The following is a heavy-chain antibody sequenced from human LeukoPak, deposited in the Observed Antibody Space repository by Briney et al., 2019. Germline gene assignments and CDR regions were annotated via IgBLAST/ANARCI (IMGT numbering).Heavy chain of an antibody. J-gene: IGHJ4*02. CDR1: GGSISSSSYY. D-gene: IGHD2-21*01. CDR2: IYYSGST. V-gene: IGHV4-39*07. CDR3: ARCIPQDYFDY. Sequence: SETLSLTCTVSGGSISSSSYYWGWIRQPPGKGLEWIGSIYYSGSTYYNPSLKSRVTISVDTSKNQFSLKLSSVTAADTAVYYCARCIPQDYFDYWGQGTLVTVSS.